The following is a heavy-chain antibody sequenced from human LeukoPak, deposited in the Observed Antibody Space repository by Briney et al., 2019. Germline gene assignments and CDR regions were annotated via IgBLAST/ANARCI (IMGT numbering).Heavy chain of an antibody. CDR2: IKQDESEK. CDR3: ARGSAVTANNFDF. J-gene: IGHJ4*02. V-gene: IGHV3-7*01. D-gene: IGHD4-11*01. CDR1: GFTFSNCW. Sequence: GGSLRLSCVVSGFTFSNCWMSWVRQAPGKGLEWVANIKQDESEKYYVDSVKGRFTISRDNAKNSLYLQMNSLRAEDTAVYYCARGSAVTANNFDFWGQGTLVTVSS.